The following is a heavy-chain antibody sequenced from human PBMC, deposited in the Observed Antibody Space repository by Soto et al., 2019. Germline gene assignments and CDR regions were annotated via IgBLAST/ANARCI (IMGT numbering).Heavy chain of an antibody. Sequence: SETLSLTCAVSGGSISSSNWWSWVRQPPGKGLEWIGEIYHSGSTNYNPSLKSRVTISVDKSKNQFSLKLSSVTAADTAVYYCARKEGTYYYYYGMDVWGQGTTVTVSS. CDR1: GGSISSSNW. CDR2: IYHSGST. V-gene: IGHV4-4*02. J-gene: IGHJ6*02. CDR3: ARKEGTYYYYYGMDV. D-gene: IGHD1-1*01.